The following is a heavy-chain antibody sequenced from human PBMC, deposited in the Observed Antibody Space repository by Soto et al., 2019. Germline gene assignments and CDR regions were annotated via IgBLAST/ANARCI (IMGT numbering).Heavy chain of an antibody. D-gene: IGHD5-12*01. CDR1: EFAFSNYA. J-gene: IGHJ4*02. V-gene: IGHV3-23*01. CDR2: ISGSGTNT. CDR3: TKNPPATLRVH. Sequence: GGSLRLSCAASEFAFSNYAMSWVRQAPGKGLEWVSTISGSGTNTYYADSVKGRFTISRDNSKNMLYLQMSSLRAEDTAVYYCTKNPPATLRVHWGQGTLVTVSS.